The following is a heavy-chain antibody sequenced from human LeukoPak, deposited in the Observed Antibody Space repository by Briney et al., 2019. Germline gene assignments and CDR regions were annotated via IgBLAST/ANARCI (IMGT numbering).Heavy chain of an antibody. CDR2: ISSSSSYI. CDR3: ARSIMRGTVGFDP. D-gene: IGHD3-16*01. J-gene: IGHJ5*02. CDR1: GFTFSSYS. Sequence: GGSLRLSCAASGFTFSSYSMNWVRQAPGKGLEWVSSISSSSSYIYYADSVKGRFTISRDNAKNSLYLQMNSLRAEDTAVYYRARSIMRGTVGFDPWGQGTLVTVSS. V-gene: IGHV3-21*01.